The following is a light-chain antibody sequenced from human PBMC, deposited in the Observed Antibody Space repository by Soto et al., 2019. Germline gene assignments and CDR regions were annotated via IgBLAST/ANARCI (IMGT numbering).Light chain of an antibody. V-gene: IGKV1-5*01. CDR1: LSISGW. J-gene: IGKJ1*01. CDR2: NAF. Sequence: DIQLTQSPSTLSASIGDTVTITCRASLSISGWLAWYQQAPGKAPKLLIFNAFTLQRGVPSRFSGSGSGTEFTLTISSLQPDDFATYYCQQYNSYSWTFGQGTKV. CDR3: QQYNSYSWT.